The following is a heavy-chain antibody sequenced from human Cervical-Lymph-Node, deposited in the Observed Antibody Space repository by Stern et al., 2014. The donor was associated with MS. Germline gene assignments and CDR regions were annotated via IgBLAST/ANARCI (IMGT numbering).Heavy chain of an antibody. J-gene: IGHJ5*02. CDR2: TRSSGSDR. CDR1: GFSFSDFS. Sequence: QVQLVQSGGGLVKPGGSLRLSCAASGFSFSDFSMNWIRQAPGKGLEWVSYTRSSGSDRLYADSVKGRFTVSRGGAKNSVYLQMNSLRAEDTAIYYCARDRIAVYGNWFDTWGQGTLVSVSS. D-gene: IGHD6-19*01. CDR3: ARDRIAVYGNWFDT. V-gene: IGHV3-11*01.